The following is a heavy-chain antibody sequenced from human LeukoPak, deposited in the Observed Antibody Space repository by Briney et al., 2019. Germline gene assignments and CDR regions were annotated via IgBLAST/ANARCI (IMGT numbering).Heavy chain of an antibody. Sequence: PGGSLRLSCAASGFTFSSYGMHWVRRAPGKGLEWVAVISYDGSNKYYADSVKGRFTISRDNSKNTLYLQMNSLRAEDTAVYYCAKEGGPWIQVHFDYWGQGTLVTVSS. V-gene: IGHV3-30*18. D-gene: IGHD5-18*01. CDR2: ISYDGSNK. CDR3: AKEGGPWIQVHFDY. CDR1: GFTFSSYG. J-gene: IGHJ4*02.